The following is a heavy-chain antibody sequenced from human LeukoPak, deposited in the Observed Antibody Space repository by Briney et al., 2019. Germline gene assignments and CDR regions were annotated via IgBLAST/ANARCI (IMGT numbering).Heavy chain of an antibody. J-gene: IGHJ4*02. V-gene: IGHV3-30*04. Sequence: PGGSLRLSCAASGFTFSSYAMYWVRQAPGKGLEWVAVISYDGSNKYYADSVKGRFTISRDNSKNTLYLQMNSLRAEDTAIYYCATYRQVLLPFESWGQGTLVTVSS. D-gene: IGHD2-8*02. CDR3: ATYRQVLLPFES. CDR2: ISYDGSNK. CDR1: GFTFSSYA.